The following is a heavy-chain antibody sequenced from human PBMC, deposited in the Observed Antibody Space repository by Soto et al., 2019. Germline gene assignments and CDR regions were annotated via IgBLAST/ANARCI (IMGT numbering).Heavy chain of an antibody. CDR1: GYTFTNYG. CDR3: SRGTSIPASGDY. D-gene: IGHD6-6*01. J-gene: IGHJ4*01. V-gene: IGHV1-18*01. CDR2: VSAYNGER. Sequence: QVQLVQSGAEVKKPGASVKVSCKASGYTFTNYGINWVRQAPGQGLEWLGWVSAYNGERRYAQRVQARVIMTTDTSTTTACMELRSLRSDDTAVYYCSRGTSIPASGDYWGQGTLVTVSS.